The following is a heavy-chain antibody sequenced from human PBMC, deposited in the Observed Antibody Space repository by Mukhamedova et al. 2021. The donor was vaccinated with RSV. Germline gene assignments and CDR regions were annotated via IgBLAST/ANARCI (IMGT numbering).Heavy chain of an antibody. V-gene: IGHV1-2*02. J-gene: IGHJ6*03. CDR3: ASLVWDEGYYMDV. Sequence: GQGLEWMGWINPNSGGTNYAQKFQGRVTMTRDTSISTAYMELSRLRSDDTAVYYCASLVWDEGYYMDVWGKGTTVTVSS. CDR2: INPNSGGT. D-gene: IGHD3-16*01.